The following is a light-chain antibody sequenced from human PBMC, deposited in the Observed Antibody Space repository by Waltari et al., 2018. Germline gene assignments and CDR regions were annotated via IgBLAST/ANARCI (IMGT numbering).Light chain of an antibody. V-gene: IGLV1-51*02. Sequence: QSVLTPPPSVSAAPGQRVTISCSGGSSNIGNNYVSWYRQFPGTAPKLLIYENTERPAVLPCRFSASKSGTSATLDITGLQAGDEADYYCGTWDSSLSGAVFGGGTHLTVL. CDR1: SSNIGNNY. J-gene: IGLJ7*01. CDR3: GTWDSSLSGAV. CDR2: ENT.